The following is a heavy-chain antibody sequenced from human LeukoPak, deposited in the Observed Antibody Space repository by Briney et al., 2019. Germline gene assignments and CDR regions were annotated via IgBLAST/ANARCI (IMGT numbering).Heavy chain of an antibody. CDR3: ARRGGGYSYGLGY. CDR2: IYYTGGT. Sequence: SETLSLTCSVSGGSITSSSYYWGWIRQPPEKGLEWIGSIYYTGGTNYSPSLKSRVTMSVDTFKNQFSLKLSSVTAADTAVYYCARRGGGYSYGLGYWGQGTLVTVSS. CDR1: GGSITSSSYY. V-gene: IGHV4-39*01. D-gene: IGHD5-18*01. J-gene: IGHJ4*02.